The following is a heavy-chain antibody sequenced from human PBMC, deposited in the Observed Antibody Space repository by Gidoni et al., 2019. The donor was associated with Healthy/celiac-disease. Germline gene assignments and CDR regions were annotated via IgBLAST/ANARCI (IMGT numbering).Heavy chain of an antibody. D-gene: IGHD6-25*01. CDR1: GFTFSSYG. Sequence: QVQLVESGGGVVQPGRSLRLSCAASGFTFSSYGMHWVRQAPGKGLEWVAVIWYDGSNKYYADSVKGRFTISRDNSKNTLYLQMNSLRAEDTAVYYCARGLGVRDSSGLAYWGQGTLVTVSS. CDR2: IWYDGSNK. J-gene: IGHJ4*02. CDR3: ARGLGVRDSSGLAY. V-gene: IGHV3-33*01.